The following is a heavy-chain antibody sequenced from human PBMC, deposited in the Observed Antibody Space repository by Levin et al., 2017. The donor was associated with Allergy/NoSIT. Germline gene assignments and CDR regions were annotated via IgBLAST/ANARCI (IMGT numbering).Heavy chain of an antibody. Sequence: SQTLSLTCTVSGDSMKYSSYYWGWIRQFPGEGLEWIGSLYYSGNTHYNPSVRSRVTISVDTSKNQLSLYLNSVTAADTAVYFCARGRRDWFSSNWHLYWYFDLWGRGTLVTVSS. D-gene: IGHD3/OR15-3a*01. CDR1: GDSMKYSSYY. V-gene: IGHV4-39*07. CDR2: LYYSGNT. J-gene: IGHJ2*01. CDR3: ARGRRDWFSSNWHLYWYFDL.